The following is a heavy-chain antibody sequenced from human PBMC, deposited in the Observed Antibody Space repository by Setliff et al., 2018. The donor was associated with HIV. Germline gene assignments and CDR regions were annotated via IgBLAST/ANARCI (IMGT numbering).Heavy chain of an antibody. CDR2: ISRDSDRI. V-gene: IGHV3-48*03. CDR3: ARVTTGTTAGDY. CDR1: GFTFSSYE. D-gene: IGHD1-1*01. Sequence: GGSLRLSCAASGFTFSSYEMTWVRQAPGKGLECISYISRDSDRIHYADSVKGRFTVSRGNAKNSLFLQMHSLRAEDTAVYYCARVTTGTTAGDYWGQGTLVTVSS. J-gene: IGHJ4*02.